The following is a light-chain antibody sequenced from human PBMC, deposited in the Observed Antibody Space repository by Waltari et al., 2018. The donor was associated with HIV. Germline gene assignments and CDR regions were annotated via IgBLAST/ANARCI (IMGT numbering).Light chain of an antibody. CDR3: QQSYSTPTIT. J-gene: IGKJ5*01. CDR1: QSISTY. CDR2: GAS. V-gene: IGKV1-39*01. Sequence: DIQMTQSPSSLSASVGDRVPINCRASQSISTYLNCDQQKPGKAPKLLIYGASTLQSGVPSRFSGSGSGTDFTLTISSLKPEDFATYYCQQSYSTPTITFGQGTRLEIK.